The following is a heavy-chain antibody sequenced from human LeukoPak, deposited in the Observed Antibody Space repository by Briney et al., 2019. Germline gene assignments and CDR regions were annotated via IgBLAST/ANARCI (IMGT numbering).Heavy chain of an antibody. D-gene: IGHD2-15*01. CDR2: ISYDGSNK. J-gene: IGHJ5*02. Sequence: GGSLRLSCAASGFTVSSQAMHWVRQAPRKGLEWVAVISYDGSNKFYSDSVEGRFTISRDTSENSVHLQMNSLRPEDTALYYCARDTLLRYCSAGSCYRGFDPWGQGTLVTVSS. CDR3: ARDTLLRYCSAGSCYRGFDP. CDR1: GFTVSSQA. V-gene: IGHV3-30*04.